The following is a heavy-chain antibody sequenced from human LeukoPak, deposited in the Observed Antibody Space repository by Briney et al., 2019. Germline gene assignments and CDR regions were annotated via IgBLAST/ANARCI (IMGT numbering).Heavy chain of an antibody. V-gene: IGHV3-53*01. Sequence: PGGSLRLSCTVSGFTVSTNSMSWVRQTPGKGLEWVSFIYSGGSTHYSDSVKGRFTISRDNSKNTLYLQMNSLGAEDTAVYYCARASRGSPNNDYWGQGTLVTVSS. D-gene: IGHD6-13*01. CDR2: IYSGGST. CDR1: GFTVSTNS. CDR3: ARASRGSPNNDY. J-gene: IGHJ4*02.